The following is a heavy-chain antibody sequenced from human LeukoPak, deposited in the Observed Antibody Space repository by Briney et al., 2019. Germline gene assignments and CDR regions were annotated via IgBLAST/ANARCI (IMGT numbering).Heavy chain of an antibody. CDR2: INPNSGGT. CDR1: GYTFTGYY. D-gene: IGHD3-3*01. J-gene: IGHJ5*02. Sequence: ASVKVSCKASGYTFTGYYMHWVRQAPGQGLEWMGRINPNSGGTNYTQKFQGRVAMTRDTSTSTVYMELSSLRSEDTAVYYCAREEGDFWSGYPPPTGVDPWGQGTLVTVSS. V-gene: IGHV1-2*06. CDR3: AREEGDFWSGYPPPTGVDP.